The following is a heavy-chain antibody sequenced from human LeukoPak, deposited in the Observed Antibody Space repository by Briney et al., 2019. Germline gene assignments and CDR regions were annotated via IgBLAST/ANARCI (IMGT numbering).Heavy chain of an antibody. J-gene: IGHJ4*02. CDR3: AAGDRNGWYFDY. CDR1: GFTSDDHG. D-gene: IGHD6-19*01. CDR2: INWNGGST. Sequence: GGSLRLSCAASGFTSDDHGMSWVRQVPGKWLEWVSGINWNGGSTGYADSVEGRFTSSRDKAKNSLYLQMNSLRAEDTALYYCAAGDRNGWYFDYWGQGTLVTVSS. V-gene: IGHV3-20*04.